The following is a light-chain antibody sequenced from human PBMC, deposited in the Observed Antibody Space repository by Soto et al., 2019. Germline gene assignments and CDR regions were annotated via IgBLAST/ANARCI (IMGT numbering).Light chain of an antibody. CDR3: SSYTSSSTPVV. V-gene: IGLV2-14*01. Sequence: QSALTQPASVSGSPGQSITISCTGTSSDVGGYNYVSWYQQHPGKAPKLMIYDVSNRPSGVSNRFSGSKSGNTASLTISGRQADDEADYYCSSYTSSSTPVVFGGGTQLTVL. J-gene: IGLJ2*01. CDR2: DVS. CDR1: SSDVGGYNY.